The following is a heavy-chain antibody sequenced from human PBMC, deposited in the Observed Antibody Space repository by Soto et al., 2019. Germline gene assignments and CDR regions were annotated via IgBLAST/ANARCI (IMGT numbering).Heavy chain of an antibody. CDR3: ARLDRYGDYVCY. D-gene: IGHD4-17*01. CDR2: IYYSGST. J-gene: IGHJ4*02. CDR1: GGSISSSSYY. V-gene: IGHV4-39*01. Sequence: PSETLSLTCTVSGGSISSSSYYWGWIRQPPGKGLEWIGSIYYSGSTYYNPSLKSRVTISVDTSKNQFSLKLSSVTAADTAVYYCARLDRYGDYVCYWGQGTLVTVSS.